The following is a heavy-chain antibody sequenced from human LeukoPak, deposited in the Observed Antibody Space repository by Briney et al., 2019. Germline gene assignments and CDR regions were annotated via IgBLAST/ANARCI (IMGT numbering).Heavy chain of an antibody. CDR1: GFTFSSDA. Sequence: GGSLRVSCAASGFTFSSDAMSCVRQAPGKGLEWVSPISGSGGSTYYADSVKGRFTISRDNSKNTLYLQMNSLRAEDTAVYYCAKDLYYYDSSGYCDYWGQGTLVTASS. CDR3: AKDLYYYDSSGYCDY. V-gene: IGHV3-23*01. J-gene: IGHJ4*02. D-gene: IGHD3-22*01. CDR2: ISGSGGST.